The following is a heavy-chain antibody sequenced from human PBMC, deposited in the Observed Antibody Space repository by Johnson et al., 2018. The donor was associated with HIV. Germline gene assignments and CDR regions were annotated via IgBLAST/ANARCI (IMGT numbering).Heavy chain of an antibody. D-gene: IGHD6-6*01. CDR3: AKKGGLYCSSGDEFHI. V-gene: IGHV3-30*18. J-gene: IGHJ3*02. Sequence: QVQLVESGGGVVQPGRSLRLSCAASGFTFSNYAMHWVRQAPDKGLEWVAVISYDGSNKYYADSVKCRFTLYRDNSKNTLYLQMNSLRAEDTAGYYCAKKGGLYCSSGDEFHIWGQGTMVTVSS. CDR1: GFTFSNYA. CDR2: ISYDGSNK.